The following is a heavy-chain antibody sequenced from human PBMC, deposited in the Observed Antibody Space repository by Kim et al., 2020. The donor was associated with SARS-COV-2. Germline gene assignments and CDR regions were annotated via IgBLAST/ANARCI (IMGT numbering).Heavy chain of an antibody. D-gene: IGHD1-26*01. CDR1: GFTFSSYG. CDR3: ARDISRWEPARDAFDI. Sequence: GGSLRLSCAASGFTFSSYGMHWVRQAPGKGLEWVAVIWYDGSNKYYADSVKGRFTISRDNSKNTLYLQMNSLRAEDTAVYYCARDISRWEPARDAFDIWGARTMVTVSS. CDR2: IWYDGSNK. V-gene: IGHV3-33*01. J-gene: IGHJ3*02.